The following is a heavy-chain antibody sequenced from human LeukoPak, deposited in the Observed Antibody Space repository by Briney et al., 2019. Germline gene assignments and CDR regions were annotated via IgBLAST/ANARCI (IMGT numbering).Heavy chain of an antibody. V-gene: IGHV1-69*05. J-gene: IGHJ4*02. D-gene: IGHD5-24*01. Sequence: SVKVSCKASGGTFSSYAISWVRQAPGQGLEWMGGIIPIFGTANYAQKFQGRVTITTDESTSTAYMELSSLRSEDTAVYYCASTMGWLQSRGPFDYWGQGTLVTVSS. CDR3: ASTMGWLQSRGPFDY. CDR2: IIPIFGTA. CDR1: GGTFSSYA.